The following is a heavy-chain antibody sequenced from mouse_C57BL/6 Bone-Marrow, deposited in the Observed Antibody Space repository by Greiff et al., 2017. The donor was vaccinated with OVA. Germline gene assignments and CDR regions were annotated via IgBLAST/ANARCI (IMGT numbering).Heavy chain of an antibody. CDR1: GFTFSDYG. Sequence: DVMLVESGGGLVKPGGSLKLSCAASGFTFSDYGMHWVRQAPEKGLEWVAYISSGSSTIYYADTVKGRFTISRDNAKNTLFLQMTSLRSEDTAMYYCARGELRRFYAMDYWGQGTSVTVSS. D-gene: IGHD1-1*01. CDR3: ARGELRRFYAMDY. V-gene: IGHV5-17*01. J-gene: IGHJ4*01. CDR2: ISSGSSTI.